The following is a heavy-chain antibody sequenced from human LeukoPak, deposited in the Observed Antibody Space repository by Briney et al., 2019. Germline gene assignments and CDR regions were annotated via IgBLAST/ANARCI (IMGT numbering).Heavy chain of an antibody. J-gene: IGHJ4*02. CDR3: ARGEVEMATIPFDY. CDR1: GGSISSYY. Sequence: SETLSLTCTVSGGSISSYYWSWIRQPPGKGLEWIGYIYYSGSTNYNPSLKSRVTISVDTSKNQFSLKLSSVTAADTAVYCCARGEVEMATIPFDYWGQGTLVTVSS. CDR2: IYYSGST. D-gene: IGHD5-24*01. V-gene: IGHV4-59*01.